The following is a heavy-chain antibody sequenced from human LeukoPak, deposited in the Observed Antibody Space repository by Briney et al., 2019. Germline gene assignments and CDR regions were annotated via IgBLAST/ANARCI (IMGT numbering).Heavy chain of an antibody. CDR2: VNSNSGGT. J-gene: IGHJ4*02. D-gene: IGHD2-15*01. CDR3: ARGYCSGGSCYHFDS. CDR1: RYRFSDYY. Sequence: VSVKVSCKASRYRFSDYYMHWVRQAPGQGLEWMGWVNSNSGGTHYAQNFEGRVTMTRDTSISIAYMELSRLKIDDTALYYCARGYCSGGSCYHFDSWGQGTLVTVSS. V-gene: IGHV1-2*02.